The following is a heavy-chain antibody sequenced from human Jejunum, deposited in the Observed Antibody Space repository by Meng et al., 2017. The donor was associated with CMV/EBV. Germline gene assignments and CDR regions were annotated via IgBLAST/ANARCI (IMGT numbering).Heavy chain of an antibody. CDR1: GGSISSYF. J-gene: IGHJ5*02. Sequence: GGSISSYFWSWIRQPPGKGLEWIGYIYYTGSTNYNPSFKSRVTISVDTSKNQFSLRLNSVTAADTAVYYCARDATLYSNFNWFDPWGQGTQVTVSS. CDR2: IYYTGST. V-gene: IGHV4-59*01. D-gene: IGHD4-11*01. CDR3: ARDATLYSNFNWFDP.